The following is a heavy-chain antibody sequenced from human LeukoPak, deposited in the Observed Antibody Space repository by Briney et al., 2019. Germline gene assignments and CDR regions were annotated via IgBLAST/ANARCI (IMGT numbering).Heavy chain of an antibody. Sequence: SETLSLTCTVSGGSISSYYWSWIRQPPGKGLEWIGSINYSGSTNYNPSPKSRVTTSVYTSTSQYSLKLSSVTAADTAVDYCARLSWWSGYSYAQPYYFDYWGQGTLVTVSS. CDR2: INYSGST. J-gene: IGHJ4*02. CDR1: GGSISSYY. V-gene: IGHV4-59*08. D-gene: IGHD5-18*01. CDR3: ARLSWWSGYSYAQPYYFDY.